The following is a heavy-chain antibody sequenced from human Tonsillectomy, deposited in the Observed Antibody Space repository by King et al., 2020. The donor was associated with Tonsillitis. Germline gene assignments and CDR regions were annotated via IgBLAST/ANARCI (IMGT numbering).Heavy chain of an antibody. J-gene: IGHJ3*02. D-gene: IGHD5-24*01. V-gene: IGHV1-2*02. Sequence: VQLVESGAEVKKPGASVKVSCKASGYTFTGYHMHWVRQAPGQGLEWMGWINPNSGGTNYAQKFQGRVTMTRDTSISTAYMELSRLRSDDSAVYNCASGRHPAMLVDVATITRGFYAFDIWGQGTMVTVSS. CDR1: GYTFTGYH. CDR2: INPNSGGT. CDR3: ASGRHPAMLVDVATITRGFYAFDI.